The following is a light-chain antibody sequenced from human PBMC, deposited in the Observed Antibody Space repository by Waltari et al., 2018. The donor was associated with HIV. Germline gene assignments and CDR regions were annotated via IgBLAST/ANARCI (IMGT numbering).Light chain of an antibody. CDR3: TSSTSNSTPV. V-gene: IGLV2-14*01. Sequence: QSALTQPASVSGSPGQSITIPCTGTNSDIGTYDFVSWYQQYPGKAPKLLIYEVNYRRSGVSNRCSGSKSGNTASLTISGLQAEDEADYYCTSSTSNSTPVFGTGTRVSVL. J-gene: IGLJ1*01. CDR1: NSDIGTYDF. CDR2: EVN.